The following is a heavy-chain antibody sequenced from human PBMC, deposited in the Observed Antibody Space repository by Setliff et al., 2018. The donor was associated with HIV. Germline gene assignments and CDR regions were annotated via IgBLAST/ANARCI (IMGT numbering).Heavy chain of an antibody. CDR1: GGSIRTGAYY. Sequence: PSETLSLTFTVSGGSIRTGAYYWGWIRQPPGKGLEWIGSIYYDGRTFYKPSLKSRLTISVDTSKNQFSLSLNSVTAADTAVYFCARGGAVSADFDSWGQGTLVTVSS. V-gene: IGHV4-39*07. CDR2: IYYDGRT. CDR3: ARGGAVSADFDS. D-gene: IGHD3-16*01. J-gene: IGHJ5*01.